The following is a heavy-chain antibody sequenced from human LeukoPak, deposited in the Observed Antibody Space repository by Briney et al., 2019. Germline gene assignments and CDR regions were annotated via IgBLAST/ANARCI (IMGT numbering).Heavy chain of an antibody. CDR1: GYTFTSYD. Sequence: ASVKVSCKASGYTFTSYDINWVRQATGQGLEWMGWMNPNSGNTGYAQKFQGRVTMTRNTSISTAYMELSSLRSEDTAVYYCARDAPIAAAGTESAFDIWGQGTMVTVSS. V-gene: IGHV1-8*01. D-gene: IGHD6-13*01. CDR3: ARDAPIAAAGTESAFDI. J-gene: IGHJ3*02. CDR2: MNPNSGNT.